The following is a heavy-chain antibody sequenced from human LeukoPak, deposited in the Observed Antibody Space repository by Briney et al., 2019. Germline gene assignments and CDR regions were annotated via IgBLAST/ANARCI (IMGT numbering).Heavy chain of an antibody. Sequence: GASVKVSCKASGYTFTSYAMNWVRQAPGQGLEWMGWINTDTGNPTYAQGFTGRFVFSLDTSVSTAYLQISSLKAEDTAVYYCARDFPTRVRGVSPWRWFDPWGQGTLVTVSS. CDR1: GYTFTSYA. D-gene: IGHD3-10*01. J-gene: IGHJ5*02. CDR2: INTDTGNP. CDR3: ARDFPTRVRGVSPWRWFDP. V-gene: IGHV7-4-1*02.